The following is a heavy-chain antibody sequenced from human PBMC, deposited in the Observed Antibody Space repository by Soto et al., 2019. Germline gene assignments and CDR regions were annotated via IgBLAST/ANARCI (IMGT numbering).Heavy chain of an antibody. CDR3: AEAQAGPYIN. CDR1: GSSFTGYY. Sequence: QVHLVQSGAEVKKPGASVKISCKASGSSFTGYYMHWVRQAPGQGGLEWMGIINPSGGSTSYAEKFQGRVTMTRDTSTSIVYMEVSSLRSEGTAMYYCAEAQAGPYINWGQGTLVTVSS. J-gene: IGHJ4*02. CDR2: INPSGGST. D-gene: IGHD6-13*01. V-gene: IGHV1-46*01.